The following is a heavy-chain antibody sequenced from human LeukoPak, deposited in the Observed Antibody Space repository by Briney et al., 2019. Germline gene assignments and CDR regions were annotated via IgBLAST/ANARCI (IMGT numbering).Heavy chain of an antibody. CDR2: IIPIFGTA. Sequence: ASVKVSRKASGGTFSSYAISWVRQAPGQGLEWMGRIIPIFGTANYAQKFQGRVTITTDESTSTAYMELSSLRSEDTAVYYCAREGRPLYYYGSGSYYNVYYYYMDVWGKGTTVTVSS. J-gene: IGHJ6*03. V-gene: IGHV1-69*05. CDR1: GGTFSSYA. CDR3: AREGRPLYYYGSGSYYNVYYYYMDV. D-gene: IGHD3-10*01.